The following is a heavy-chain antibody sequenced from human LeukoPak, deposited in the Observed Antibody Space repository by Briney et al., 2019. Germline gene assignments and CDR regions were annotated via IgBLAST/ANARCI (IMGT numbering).Heavy chain of an antibody. CDR2: IYYSGST. Sequence: PSETLSLTCTVSGDSISSTDHYWGWLRQPPGKGLEWIGSIYYSGSTYYNPSLKSRVTISVDTSKNQFSLKLSSVTAADTAVYYCARGVGSSWHFDYWGQGTLVTVSS. CDR1: GDSISSTDHY. D-gene: IGHD6-13*01. V-gene: IGHV4-39*01. CDR3: ARGVGSSWHFDY. J-gene: IGHJ4*02.